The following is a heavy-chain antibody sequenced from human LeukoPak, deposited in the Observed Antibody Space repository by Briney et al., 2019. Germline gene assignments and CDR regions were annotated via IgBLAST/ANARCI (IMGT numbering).Heavy chain of an antibody. CDR3: AKAYSSGWYYFDY. D-gene: IGHD6-19*01. CDR2: ISGRGGST. J-gene: IGHJ4*02. Sequence: GVLRLSGAASGFTFSSYWMHWVRQAPGKRLVWVSAISGRGGSTYYADSVKCRFTISRDNSKHTLNLQMKSLRAEDTAVYYCAKAYSSGWYYFDYWGQGTLVTVSS. CDR1: GFTFSSYW. V-gene: IGHV3-23*01.